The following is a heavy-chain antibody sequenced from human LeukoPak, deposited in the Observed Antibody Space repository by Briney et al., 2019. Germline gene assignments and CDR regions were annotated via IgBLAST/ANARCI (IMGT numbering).Heavy chain of an antibody. CDR1: GFTFSDYY. V-gene: IGHV3-11*01. Sequence: PGGSLRLSCAASGFTFSDYYMNWIRQTPGEGLEWISYISSSGNIIYYADSVRDRFTISRDNVRKSLYLQMNSLRAEDTAVYYCAGDAVGPGLAGCWGQGTLVSVS. D-gene: IGHD1-26*01. CDR3: AGDAVGPGLAGC. J-gene: IGHJ4*02. CDR2: ISSSGNII.